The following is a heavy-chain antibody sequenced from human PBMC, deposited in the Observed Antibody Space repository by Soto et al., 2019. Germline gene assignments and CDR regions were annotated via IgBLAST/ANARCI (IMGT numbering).Heavy chain of an antibody. CDR2: ISAYNGNT. D-gene: IGHD3-3*01. J-gene: IGHJ6*02. Sequence: ASVKVSCKASGYTFTSYGISWVRQAPGQGLEWMGWISAYNGNTNYAQKLQGRVTMTTGTSTRTAYMELRSLRSDDTAEYYCAIAPHILRFLELLKSQGFEYYYYYGMDVWGQGTTVTVSS. CDR1: GYTFTSYG. CDR3: AIAPHILRFLELLKSQGFEYYYYYGMDV. V-gene: IGHV1-18*01.